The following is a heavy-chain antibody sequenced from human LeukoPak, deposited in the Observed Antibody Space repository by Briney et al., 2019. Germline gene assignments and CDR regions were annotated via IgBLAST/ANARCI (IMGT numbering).Heavy chain of an antibody. Sequence: GGSLRLSCVVSGFTFSAYGMHWVRQAPGKGLEWVSAISVSGNTYHADSVKGRFTISRDNAKNSLYLQMNSLRAEDTAVYYCARAHCSSTSCYFHDGQVWGKGTTVTISS. CDR2: ISVSGNT. D-gene: IGHD2-2*01. J-gene: IGHJ6*04. CDR3: ARAHCSSTSCYFHDGQV. V-gene: IGHV3-69-1*01. CDR1: GFTFSAYG.